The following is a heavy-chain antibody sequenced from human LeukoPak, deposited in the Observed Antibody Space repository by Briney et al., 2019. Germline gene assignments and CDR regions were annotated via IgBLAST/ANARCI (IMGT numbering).Heavy chain of an antibody. V-gene: IGHV1-2*06. CDR2: INPNSGGT. D-gene: IGHD6-19*01. CDR3: ARVAVAGHFDY. CDR1: GYTFTVYY. J-gene: IGHJ4*02. Sequence: GASVKVSFKASGYTFTVYYMHWVRQAPGQGLEWMGRINPNSGGTNYAQKFQGRVTMTRDTSISTAYMELSRLRSDDTAVYYCARVAVAGHFDYWGQGTLVTVSS.